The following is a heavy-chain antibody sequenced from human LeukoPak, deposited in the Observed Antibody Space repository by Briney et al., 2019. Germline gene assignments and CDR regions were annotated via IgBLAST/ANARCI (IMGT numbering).Heavy chain of an antibody. Sequence: GESLRISCKGSGYSFTSYWITWVRQMPGKGLEWMGVIAPTDSYTNYSPSFQGHVTISVDKSISTAYLQWSSLKASDTAMYFCASGSGTYSPDYWGQGTLVTVSS. J-gene: IGHJ4*02. CDR2: IAPTDSYT. D-gene: IGHD3-10*01. V-gene: IGHV5-10-1*01. CDR1: GYSFTSYW. CDR3: ASGSGTYSPDY.